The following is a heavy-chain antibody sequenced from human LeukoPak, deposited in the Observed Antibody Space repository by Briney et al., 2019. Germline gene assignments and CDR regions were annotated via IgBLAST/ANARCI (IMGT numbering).Heavy chain of an antibody. J-gene: IGHJ3*02. CDR3: AREVAPYDSSGYYLRKGAFDI. V-gene: IGHV4-59*01. Sequence: PSETLSPTCTVSGGSISSYYWSWIRQPPGKGLEWIGYIYYSGSTNYNPSLKSRVTISVDTSKNQFSLKLSSVTAADTAVYYCAREVAPYDSSGYYLRKGAFDIWGQGTMVTVSS. CDR1: GGSISSYY. D-gene: IGHD3-22*01. CDR2: IYYSGST.